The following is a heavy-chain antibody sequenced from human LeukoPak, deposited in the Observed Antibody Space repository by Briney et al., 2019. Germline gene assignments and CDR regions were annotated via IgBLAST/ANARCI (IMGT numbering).Heavy chain of an antibody. J-gene: IGHJ4*02. CDR1: GYTFTGYY. CDR3: ARDTAAGTWYFDY. D-gene: IGHD6-13*01. Sequence: ASVKVSCKASGYTFTGYYMHWVRQAPGQGLDWMGWINPNSGGTNYAQKFQGRVTMTRDTSISTADMEPSRLRSDDTAVYYCARDTAAGTWYFDYWGQGTLVTVSS. CDR2: INPNSGGT. V-gene: IGHV1-2*02.